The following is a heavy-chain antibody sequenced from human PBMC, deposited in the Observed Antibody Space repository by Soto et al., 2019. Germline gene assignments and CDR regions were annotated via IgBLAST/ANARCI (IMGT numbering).Heavy chain of an antibody. CDR2: IIPLFDTA. V-gene: IGHV1-69*14. J-gene: IGHJ3*01. Sequence: QVRLVQSGAEVKKPGSSVRVSCKASGDTFSNNAFSWVRQAPGQGLEWMGGIIPLFDTATYAQSFQARLSITAYKSTSTIYMELSSLLSEDTAVYYCARNPPRDAGDLDGFDVWGQGTMITV. D-gene: IGHD4-17*01. CDR3: ARNPPRDAGDLDGFDV. CDR1: GDTFSNNA.